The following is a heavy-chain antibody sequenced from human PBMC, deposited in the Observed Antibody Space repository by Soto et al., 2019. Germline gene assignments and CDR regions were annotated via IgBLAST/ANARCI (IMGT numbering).Heavy chain of an antibody. CDR3: AKGGEGSCSRTSCLYFCDS. CDR1: GFTFRTYA. V-gene: IGHV3-23*01. CDR2: ISDSGTT. D-gene: IGHD2-2*01. J-gene: IGHJ5*02. Sequence: EVQLLDSGGGLVQPGGSLRLSCAASGFTFRTYAMSWVRQAPGKGLEWVSTISDSGTTYYAKSVKGRFTISRDNSRNTRDLQMNSLRVEDTAVYYCAKGGEGSCSRTSCLYFCDSCGQGTLVTVSS.